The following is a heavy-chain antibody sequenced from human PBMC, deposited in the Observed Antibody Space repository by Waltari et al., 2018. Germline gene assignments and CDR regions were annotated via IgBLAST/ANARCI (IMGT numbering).Heavy chain of an antibody. CDR1: GYTFTSTY. J-gene: IGHJ4*02. D-gene: IGHD3-9*01. V-gene: IGHV1-46*01. CDR3: AWGLYDILTCYYGIFDY. CDR2: ITPLGCRT. Sequence: QVQLVKSGAEVKKPGASVKVSCKASGYTFTSTYMHWVRQDPGKGRAGMGLITPLGCRTCLAQHFLGRVTMTRDTSTTTVYIELCSLISEYTALYYRAWGLYDILTCYYGIFDYWGQGTLVTVSS.